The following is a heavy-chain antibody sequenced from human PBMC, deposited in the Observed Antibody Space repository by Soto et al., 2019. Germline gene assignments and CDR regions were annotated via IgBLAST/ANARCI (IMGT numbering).Heavy chain of an antibody. D-gene: IGHD2-15*01. CDR2: INPNSGGT. CDR1: GYTFTGYY. Sequence: ASVKVSCKASGYTFTGYYMHWVRQAPGQGLEWMGWINPNSGGTNYAQKFQGRVTMTRDTSISTAYMELSRLRSDDTAVYYCARDRRVGYCSGGSCYQPPSLGYWRQGTLVTVSS. J-gene: IGHJ4*02. V-gene: IGHV1-2*02. CDR3: ARDRRVGYCSGGSCYQPPSLGY.